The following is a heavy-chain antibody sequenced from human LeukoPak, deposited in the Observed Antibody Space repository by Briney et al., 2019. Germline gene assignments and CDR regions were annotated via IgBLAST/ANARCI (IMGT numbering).Heavy chain of an antibody. J-gene: IGHJ5*02. CDR1: GFTFSSYG. V-gene: IGHV3-30*02. CDR3: ARHIGSGGAARRGGYNWFDP. CDR2: IRYDGSNK. Sequence: PGGSLRLSCAASGFTFSSYGMHWVRQAPGKGLEWVAFIRYDGSNKYYADSVKGRFTISRDNSKNTLYLQMNSLRAEDTAVYYCARHIGSGGAARRGGYNWFDPWGQGTLVTVSS. D-gene: IGHD6-6*01.